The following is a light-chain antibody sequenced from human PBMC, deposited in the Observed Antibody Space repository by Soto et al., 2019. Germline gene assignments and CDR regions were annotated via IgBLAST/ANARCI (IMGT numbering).Light chain of an antibody. CDR2: EVS. Sequence: QSALTQPASVSGSPGQSITISCTGTSSDVGGYNYVSWYQQHPGKAPKLMIYEVSNRPSGVSNRFSGSKSANTASLTVSGLQAEADADYYCSSYTSSSTLVFGGGTKLTVL. V-gene: IGLV2-14*01. J-gene: IGLJ2*01. CDR1: SSDVGGYNY. CDR3: SSYTSSSTLV.